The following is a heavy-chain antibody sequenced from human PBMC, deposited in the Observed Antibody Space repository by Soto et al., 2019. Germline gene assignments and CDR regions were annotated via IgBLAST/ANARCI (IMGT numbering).Heavy chain of an antibody. Sequence: SETLSLTCAVSGGSISSSNWWSWVRQPPGKGLEWIGEIYHSGSTNYNPSLKSRVTISVDKSKNQFSLKLSSVTAADTAVYYCAVWEEYSSTHSSYGMDVWGPGTSVTLSS. CDR2: IYHSGST. J-gene: IGHJ6*02. CDR1: GGSISSSNW. D-gene: IGHD5-18*01. CDR3: AVWEEYSSTHSSYGMDV. V-gene: IGHV4-4*02.